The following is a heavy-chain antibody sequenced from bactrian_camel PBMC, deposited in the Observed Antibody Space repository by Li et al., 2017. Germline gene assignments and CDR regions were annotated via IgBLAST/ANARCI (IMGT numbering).Heavy chain of an antibody. V-gene: IGHV3S53*01. CDR2: IDTDGNP. D-gene: IGHD5*01. CDR3: AADYLGGSWRDWDKEEEYEF. Sequence: QVQLVESGGGSVQPGGSLRLSCTASGYIYRSNCLGWFRQAPGKEREGVAGIDTDGNPMYTDSVKGRFTISKDNAKNTLYLLMNSLKPEDTAMYYCAADYLGGSWRDWDKEEEYEFWGQGTQVTVS. CDR1: GYIYRSNC. J-gene: IGHJ4*01.